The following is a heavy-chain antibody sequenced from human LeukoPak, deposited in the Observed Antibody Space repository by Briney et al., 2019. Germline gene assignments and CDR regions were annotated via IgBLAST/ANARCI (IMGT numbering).Heavy chain of an antibody. CDR3: ARLHRLLWFGELFLGNWFDP. Sequence: SETLSLTCTVSGGSISSSSYYWGWIRQPPGKGLEWIGSIYYSGSTYYNPSLKSRVTISVDTSKNQFSLKLSSVTAADTAVYYCARLHRLLWFGELFLGNWFDPWGQGTLVTVSS. J-gene: IGHJ5*02. CDR1: GGSISSSSYY. CDR2: IYYSGST. D-gene: IGHD3-10*01. V-gene: IGHV4-39*01.